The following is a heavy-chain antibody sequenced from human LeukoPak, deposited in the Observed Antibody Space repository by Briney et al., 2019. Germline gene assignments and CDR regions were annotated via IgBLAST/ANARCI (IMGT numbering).Heavy chain of an antibody. CDR3: ATSRSFDY. Sequence: PGGSLRLSCAASGFVFSSYWMSWVRQAPGKGLEWVANMKQAGSERNYVDSVRGRFTISRDNAKNSLYLQMNSLSAEDTAVYYCATSRSFDYWGQGTLVTVSS. V-gene: IGHV3-7*01. CDR1: GFVFSSYW. J-gene: IGHJ4*02. CDR2: MKQAGSER.